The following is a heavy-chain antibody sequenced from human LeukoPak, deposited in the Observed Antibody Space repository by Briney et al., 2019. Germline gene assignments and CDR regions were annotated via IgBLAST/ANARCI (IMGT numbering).Heavy chain of an antibody. V-gene: IGHV4-59*01. CDR3: ASGSYYFDY. D-gene: IGHD1-26*01. CDR2: IYYSGST. CDR1: GASISSYY. J-gene: IGHJ4*02. Sequence: SETRSLTCTVSGASISSYYWSWIRQPPGKGLEWMGYIYYSGSTNYNPALKSRVTISVDTSKNQFSLKLSSVTAADTAVYYCASGSYYFDYWGQGTLVTVSS.